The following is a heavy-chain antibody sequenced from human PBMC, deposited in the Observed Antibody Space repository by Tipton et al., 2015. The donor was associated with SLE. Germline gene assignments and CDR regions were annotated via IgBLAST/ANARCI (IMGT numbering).Heavy chain of an antibody. J-gene: IGHJ6*03. Sequence: SLRLSCAASGFTFSNYYMSWIRQAPGKGLEWVSYISSSGTIIYYADSVKGRFTVSRDSDSLYLQMNSLGVEDTAVYYCARHPFSYYYMDAWGRGTSVTVSS. CDR3: ARHPFSYYYMDA. CDR1: GFTFSNYY. V-gene: IGHV3-11*01. CDR2: ISSSGTII.